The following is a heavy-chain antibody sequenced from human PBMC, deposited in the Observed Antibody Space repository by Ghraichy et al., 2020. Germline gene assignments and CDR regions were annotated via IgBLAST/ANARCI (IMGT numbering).Heavy chain of an antibody. Sequence: SETLSLTCAVYGGSFSGYYWSWIRQPPGKGLEWIGEINHSGSTNYNPSLKSRVTISVDTSKNQFSLKVSSVTAADTAVYYCARGRLGPLVGGNPPVYWGQGTLVTVSS. D-gene: IGHD4-23*01. V-gene: IGHV4-34*01. CDR2: INHSGST. CDR3: ARGRLGPLVGGNPPVY. CDR1: GGSFSGYY. J-gene: IGHJ4*02.